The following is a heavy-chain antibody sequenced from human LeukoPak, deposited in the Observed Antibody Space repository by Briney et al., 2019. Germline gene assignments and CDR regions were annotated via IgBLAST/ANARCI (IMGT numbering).Heavy chain of an antibody. D-gene: IGHD3-9*01. J-gene: IGHJ6*03. CDR2: INPNSGGT. CDR3: ATNFDHWDYYMDV. V-gene: IGHV1-2*02. Sequence: ASVKVSCKASGYTFNSHYMHWVRQAPGQGLEWMGWINPNSGGTNYAQKFQGRVTMTRDTSISTAYMELSRLRSDDTAVYYCATNFDHWDYYMDVWGKGTTVTISS. CDR1: GYTFNSHY.